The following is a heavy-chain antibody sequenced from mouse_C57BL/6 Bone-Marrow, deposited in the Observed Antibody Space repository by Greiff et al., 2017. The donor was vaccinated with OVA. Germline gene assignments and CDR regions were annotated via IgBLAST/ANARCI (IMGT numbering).Heavy chain of an antibody. CDR1: GYTFTSYG. J-gene: IGHJ2*01. Sequence: QVQLQQSGAELARPGASVKLSCKASGYTFTSYGICWVKQSPGQGLEWIGAIYPRSGNTYYNEKFKGKATLTAYKSSSTAYMELRSLTSEDSAVDCCARNFHFDYWGQGTTLTVSS. CDR2: IYPRSGNT. V-gene: IGHV1-81*01. CDR3: ARNFHFDY.